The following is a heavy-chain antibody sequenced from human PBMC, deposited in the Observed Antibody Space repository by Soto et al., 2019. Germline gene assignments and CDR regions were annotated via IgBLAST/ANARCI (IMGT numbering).Heavy chain of an antibody. Sequence: SETLSLTCAVYGGSFSGYYWSWIRQPPGKGLEWIGEINHSGSTNYNPSLKSRVTISVDTSKNQFSLKLSSVTAADTAVYYCARGVRYSKNGLTYYYYYMDVWGKGTTVTVSS. D-gene: IGHD4-4*01. CDR3: ARGVRYSKNGLTYYYYYMDV. CDR2: INHSGST. J-gene: IGHJ6*03. CDR1: GGSFSGYY. V-gene: IGHV4-34*01.